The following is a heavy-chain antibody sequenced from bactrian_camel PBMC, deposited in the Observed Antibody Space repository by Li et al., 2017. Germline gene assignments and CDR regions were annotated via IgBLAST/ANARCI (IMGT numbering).Heavy chain of an antibody. J-gene: IGHJ4*01. D-gene: IGHD5*01. CDR2: ISSLGNT. V-gene: IGHV3S6*01. Sequence: HLVESGGGSSQAYRSVRLSCEVSGYMFSSWCMAWFRQAPGKEREGVAGISSLGNTYYADSVKGRFTISQDDAKNTLFLHMTNLKPEDTAMYYCAASLGKTYCHAAFFLTRARPNFGYMGQGTQVTVS. CDR1: GYMFSSWC.